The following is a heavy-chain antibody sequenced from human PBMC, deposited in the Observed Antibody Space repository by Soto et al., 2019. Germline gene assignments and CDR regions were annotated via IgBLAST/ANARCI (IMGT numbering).Heavy chain of an antibody. Sequence: EAQLVETGGGLIQPGGSLRLSCAASGFTVSSAYMSWVRQAPGKGLEWVSVIYSGGSTYYADSLKGRFTISRDNSKNTLNLQMNSLRAEDTAVYYCARGGFAPFDYWGQGTMVTVSS. V-gene: IGHV3-53*02. CDR2: IYSGGST. CDR1: GFTVSSAY. J-gene: IGHJ4*02. CDR3: ARGGFAPFDY.